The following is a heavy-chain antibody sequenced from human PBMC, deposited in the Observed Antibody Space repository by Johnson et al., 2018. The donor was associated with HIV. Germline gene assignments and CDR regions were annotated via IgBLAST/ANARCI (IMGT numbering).Heavy chain of an antibody. CDR2: IKSDGTST. V-gene: IGHV3-74*01. CDR1: VISFSSYW. Sequence: VQLVESGGGVVRPGGSLRLSCVASVISFSSYWMHWVRQAPGKGLVWVSRIKSDGTSTNYADSVKGRFTISRDQSKNTLYLQMNSLRIEDTAVYYCAKDPSVYISMIELSRGAFDIWGQGTKVTVSS. D-gene: IGHD3-22*01. J-gene: IGHJ3*02. CDR3: AKDPSVYISMIELSRGAFDI.